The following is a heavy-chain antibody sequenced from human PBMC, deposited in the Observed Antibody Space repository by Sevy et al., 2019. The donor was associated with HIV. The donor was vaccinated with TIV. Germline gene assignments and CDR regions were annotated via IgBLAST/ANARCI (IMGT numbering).Heavy chain of an antibody. Sequence: GGSLRLSCGVSGFTFRTYWMSWVRQSPGKGLDWVADINQDGSQKYYVDSVKGRFTISRDNAKNSLSLQMNSLRAEDTAVYYCTRMDDSSSWYGDDVFDISGQRTMVTVSS. CDR3: TRMDDSSSWYGDDVFDI. D-gene: IGHD6-13*01. CDR2: INQDGSQK. J-gene: IGHJ3*02. CDR1: GFTFRTYW. V-gene: IGHV3-7*03.